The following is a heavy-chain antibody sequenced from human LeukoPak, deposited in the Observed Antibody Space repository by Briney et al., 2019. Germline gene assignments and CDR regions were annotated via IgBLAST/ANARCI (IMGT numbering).Heavy chain of an antibody. J-gene: IGHJ2*01. CDR2: RNQDGSEM. D-gene: IGHD3-22*01. CDR1: GFTFSNSW. Sequence: RTLRLSCATSGFTFSNSWISWVCQAPGKWLDWLANRNQDGSEMYYVDSVKGRFTISRDNGKSSLYLQVNSLRADDTAVYYCARDQGSMIVVRTTNGYFDLWGRGTLVSV. V-gene: IGHV3-7*01. CDR3: ARDQGSMIVVRTTNGYFDL.